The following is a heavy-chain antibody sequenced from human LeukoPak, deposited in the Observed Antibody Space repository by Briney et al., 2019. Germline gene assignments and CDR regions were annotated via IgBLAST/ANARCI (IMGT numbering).Heavy chain of an antibody. CDR1: EFTVSSNY. CDR2: IYSGGST. CDR3: ARDLRGFDY. Sequence: PGGSLRLSCAASEFTVSSNYMSWVRQAPGKGLEWVLVIYSGGSTYYADSVKGRFTISRDNSKNTLYLQMNSLRAEDTAVYYCARDLRGFDYWGQGTLVTVSS. V-gene: IGHV3-66*01. J-gene: IGHJ4*02. D-gene: IGHD3-10*01.